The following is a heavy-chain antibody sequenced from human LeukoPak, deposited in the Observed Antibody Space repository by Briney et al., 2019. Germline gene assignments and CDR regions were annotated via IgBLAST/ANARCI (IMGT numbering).Heavy chain of an antibody. J-gene: IGHJ3*02. Sequence: RRSMRLSCVPSALTFTIHSMNWVRPPPGRGREWVSSIPTSSSYIHYADSVQGRFTISRDNAKNSLYLQMNSLRAEDTAVYYCARVLLGGSGSYLDAFDIWGQGTMVTVSS. CDR1: ALTFTIHS. D-gene: IGHD3-10*01. CDR2: IPTSSSYI. V-gene: IGHV3-21*01. CDR3: ARVLLGGSGSYLDAFDI.